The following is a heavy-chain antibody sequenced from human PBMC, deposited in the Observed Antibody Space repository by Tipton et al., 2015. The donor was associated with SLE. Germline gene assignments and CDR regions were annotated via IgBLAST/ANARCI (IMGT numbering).Heavy chain of an antibody. J-gene: IGHJ4*02. CDR2: ISAYDGKT. Sequence: QLVQSGAEVKKPGASVKVSCKASGYSFTSHGISWVRQAPGQGLEWMGWISAYDGKTNYGQKFKDRVTMTTDTSTRTAYLELRSLWSDDTAVYYCARVGYCTRGVCPPCFDFWGQGSRIAVSS. CDR1: GYSFTSHG. V-gene: IGHV1-18*01. CDR3: ARVGYCTRGVCPPCFDF. D-gene: IGHD2-8*02.